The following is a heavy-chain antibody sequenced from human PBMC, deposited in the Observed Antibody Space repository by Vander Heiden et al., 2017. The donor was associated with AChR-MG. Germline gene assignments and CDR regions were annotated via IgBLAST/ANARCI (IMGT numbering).Heavy chain of an antibody. V-gene: IGHV3-23*01. Sequence: EVQLLESGGSLVQPGGSLRLSCDASGFTFRSYAMSWVRQAPGKGLEWVSARSGSGGSTYYADSVKGRFTISRDNSKSTLYLQMNSLTAEDTAVYYCAKEAATSYCGGDCYSDYWGQGTLVTVSS. CDR1: GFTFRSYA. CDR3: AKEAATSYCGGDCYSDY. CDR2: RSGSGGST. D-gene: IGHD2-21*02. J-gene: IGHJ4*02.